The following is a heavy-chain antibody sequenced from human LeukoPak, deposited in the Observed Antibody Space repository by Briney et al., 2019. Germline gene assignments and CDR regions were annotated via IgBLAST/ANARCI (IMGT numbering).Heavy chain of an antibody. Sequence: GGSLRLSCAASGFTFRAYAMSWVRQAPGKGLEGVSGIRGSGSSTNYADSVKGRFTISRDNSKNTLYLQMNSLKAEDTALYYCAKKSVGTTTGGPFDYWGQGTLVIVSS. J-gene: IGHJ4*02. V-gene: IGHV3-23*01. CDR3: AKKSVGTTTGGPFDY. D-gene: IGHD1-26*01. CDR1: GFTFRAYA. CDR2: IRGSGSST.